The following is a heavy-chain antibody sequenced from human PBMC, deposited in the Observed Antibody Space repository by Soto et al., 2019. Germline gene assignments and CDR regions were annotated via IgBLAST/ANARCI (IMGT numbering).Heavy chain of an antibody. V-gene: IGHV3-23*01. CDR3: AKDQSFSYYDSSGPWDY. CDR2: ISGSGGST. Sequence: EVQLLESGGGLVQPGGSLRLSCAASAFTFSSYAMSWVRQAPGKGLEWVSAISGSGGSTYYADSVKGRFTISRDNSKNTLYLQMNSLRAEDTAVYYRAKDQSFSYYDSSGPWDYWGQGTLVTVSS. J-gene: IGHJ4*02. D-gene: IGHD3-22*01. CDR1: AFTFSSYA.